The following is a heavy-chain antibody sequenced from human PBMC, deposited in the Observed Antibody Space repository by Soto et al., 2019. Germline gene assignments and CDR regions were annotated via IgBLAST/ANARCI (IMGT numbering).Heavy chain of an antibody. Sequence: QVQLVQSGAEVKKPGASVKVSCKASGYTFTSYGISWVRQAPGQGLEWMGWISAYNGNTNYAQKVQGRVTMTTDTSTSTAYMELRSLRSDDTAVYYCARTEDIVVVVAVTYFDYWGQGTLVTVSS. CDR3: ARTEDIVVVVAVTYFDY. V-gene: IGHV1-18*01. D-gene: IGHD2-15*01. CDR2: ISAYNGNT. CDR1: GYTFTSYG. J-gene: IGHJ4*02.